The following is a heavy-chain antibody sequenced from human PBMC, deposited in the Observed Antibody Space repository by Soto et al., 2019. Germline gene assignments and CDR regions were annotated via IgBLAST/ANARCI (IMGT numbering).Heavy chain of an antibody. D-gene: IGHD6-19*01. CDR3: ARDRSSTYYYYGMDL. V-gene: IGHV3-30-3*01. CDR2: ISYDGSNQ. J-gene: IGHJ6*02. Sequence: GGSLRLSCAASGFSFSRHGMHWVRQAPGKGLEWVAVISYDGSNQDYADSGKGRFSISRDNSKNTVYLQMNSLRVEDSAVYYCARDRSSTYYYYGMDLWGQGTTVTVSS. CDR1: GFSFSRHG.